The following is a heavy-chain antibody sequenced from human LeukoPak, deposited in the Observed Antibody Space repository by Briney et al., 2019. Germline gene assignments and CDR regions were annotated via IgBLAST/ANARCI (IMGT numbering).Heavy chain of an antibody. CDR3: ARDSDYGDGFDY. J-gene: IGHJ4*02. Sequence: GGSLRLSCAASGFTFSTYGVHWVRQAPGKGLEWVAVIWHDGSSKYYADSVKGRFLLSRDNSLNTVYLQMNSLIAEDTAVYYCARDSDYGDGFDYWGQGTLVTVSS. V-gene: IGHV3-33*01. CDR1: GFTFSTYG. CDR2: IWHDGSSK. D-gene: IGHD4-17*01.